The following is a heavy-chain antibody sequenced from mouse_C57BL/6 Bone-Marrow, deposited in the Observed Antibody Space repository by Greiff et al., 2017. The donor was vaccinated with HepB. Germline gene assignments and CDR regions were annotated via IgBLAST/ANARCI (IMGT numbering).Heavy chain of an antibody. CDR1: GYTFTDYY. D-gene: IGHD1-1*01. CDR3: ARGKFITTVGGYYYAMDY. Sequence: QVQLQQSGPELVKPGASVKISCKASGYTFTDYYINWVKQRPGQGLEWIGWIFPGSGSTYYNEKFKGKATLTVDKSSSTAYMLLSSLTSEDSAVYFCARGKFITTVGGYYYAMDYWGQGTSVTVSS. V-gene: IGHV1-75*01. CDR2: IFPGSGST. J-gene: IGHJ4*01.